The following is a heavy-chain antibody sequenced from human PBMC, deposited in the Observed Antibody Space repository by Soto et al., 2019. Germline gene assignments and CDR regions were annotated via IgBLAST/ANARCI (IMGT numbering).Heavy chain of an antibody. J-gene: IGHJ6*02. Sequence: GGSLRLSCAASGFTFSSYWMHWVRQAPGKGLVWVSRINSDGSSTSYADSVKGRFTISRDNAKNTLYLQMNSLRAEDTAVYYCARARTTVTKVTYYYYYYGMDVWGQGTTVTVSS. CDR1: GFTFSSYW. V-gene: IGHV3-74*01. CDR3: ARARTTVTKVTYYYYYYGMDV. CDR2: INSDGSST. D-gene: IGHD4-17*01.